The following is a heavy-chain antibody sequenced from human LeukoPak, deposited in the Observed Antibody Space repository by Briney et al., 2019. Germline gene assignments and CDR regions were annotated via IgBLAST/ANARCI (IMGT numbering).Heavy chain of an antibody. CDR2: ISYDGRNK. J-gene: IGHJ4*02. Sequence: PGGSLRLSCAASGFTFSTYAMHWVRQAPGKGLEGVAVISYDGRNKYYADSVKGRFTISRDNSKNTLYLQMNSLRAEDTAVYYCARELRDSSSWYDYWGQGTLVTVSS. CDR3: ARELRDSSSWYDY. D-gene: IGHD6-13*01. CDR1: GFTFSTYA. V-gene: IGHV3-30*04.